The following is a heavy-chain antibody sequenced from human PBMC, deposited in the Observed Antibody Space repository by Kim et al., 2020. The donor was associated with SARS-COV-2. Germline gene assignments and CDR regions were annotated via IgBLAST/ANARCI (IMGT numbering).Heavy chain of an antibody. CDR1: GGTFSSYA. D-gene: IGHD2-2*01. J-gene: IGHJ5*02. CDR3: ARDLGYCSSTSCYPGYNWFDP. Sequence: SVKVSCKASGGTFSSYAISWVRQAPGQGLEWMGGIIPIFGTANYAQKFQGRVTITADESTSTAYMELSSLRSEDTAVYYCARDLGYCSSTSCYPGYNWFDPWGQGTLVTVSS. CDR2: IIPIFGTA. V-gene: IGHV1-69*13.